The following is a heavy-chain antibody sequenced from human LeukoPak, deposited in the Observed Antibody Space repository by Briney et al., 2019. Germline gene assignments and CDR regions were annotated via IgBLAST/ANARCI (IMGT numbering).Heavy chain of an antibody. CDR3: AKQAYDSPRTDFDY. J-gene: IGHJ4*02. D-gene: IGHD3-22*01. V-gene: IGHV3-33*03. Sequence: PGRSLRLSCAASGFTFSSYAMHWRRQAPGKGLEWVAVIWYDGSNKYYADSVKGRFTISRDNSKNTLHLQMNSLRAEDTAIYYCAKQAYDSPRTDFDYWGQGTLVTVSS. CDR2: IWYDGSNK. CDR1: GFTFSSYA.